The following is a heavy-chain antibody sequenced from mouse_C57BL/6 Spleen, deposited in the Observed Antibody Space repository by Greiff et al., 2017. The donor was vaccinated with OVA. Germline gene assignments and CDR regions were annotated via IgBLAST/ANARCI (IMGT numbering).Heavy chain of an antibody. D-gene: IGHD2-4*01. Sequence: QVQLQQPGAELVMPGASVKLSCKASGYTFTSYWMHWVKQRPGQGLEWIGEIDPSDSYTNYNHKFKGKSTLTVDKSSSTAYMQLSSLTSEDSAVYYCARVRDYDGGGYWGQGTTLTVSS. CDR2: IDPSDSYT. CDR3: ARVRDYDGGGY. J-gene: IGHJ2*01. CDR1: GYTFTSYW. V-gene: IGHV1-69*01.